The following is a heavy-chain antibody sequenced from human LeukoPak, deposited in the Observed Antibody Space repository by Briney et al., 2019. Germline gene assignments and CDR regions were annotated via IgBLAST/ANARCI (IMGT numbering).Heavy chain of an antibody. V-gene: IGHV5-51*01. J-gene: IGHJ4*02. Sequence: GESLKISCKGSGYSFTSYWIGWVRQMPGKGLEWMGIIYPDDSDTKYNPSFQGQVTISADKSINTAYLQWSSLKASDTAIYYCARHTRYSSSSRVFDYWGQGTLVTVSS. CDR1: GYSFTSYW. D-gene: IGHD6-6*01. CDR3: ARHTRYSSSSRVFDY. CDR2: IYPDDSDT.